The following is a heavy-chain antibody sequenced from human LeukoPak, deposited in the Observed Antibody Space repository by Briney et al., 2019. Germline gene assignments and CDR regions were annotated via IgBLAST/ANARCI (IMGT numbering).Heavy chain of an antibody. D-gene: IGHD3-10*01. V-gene: IGHV1-8*03. J-gene: IGHJ4*02. CDR2: MNPNSGNT. Sequence: ASVKVSCKASGYTFTSYDINWLRQATGQGLEWMGWMNPNSGNTGYAQKFQGRVTITRNTSISTAYMELSSLRSEDTAVYYCARGLRSYYGSGSYGPFDYWGQGTLVTVSS. CDR3: ARGLRSYYGSGSYGPFDY. CDR1: GYTFTSYD.